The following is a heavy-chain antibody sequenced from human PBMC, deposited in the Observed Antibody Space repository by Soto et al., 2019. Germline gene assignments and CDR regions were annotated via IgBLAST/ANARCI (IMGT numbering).Heavy chain of an antibody. V-gene: IGHV3-23*01. CDR3: AKGSSADGYS. D-gene: IGHD6-13*01. CDR2: ITGDGYTT. Sequence: PGGSLRLSCAASGFTFTNYVMTWVRQAPGKGLEWVSSITGDGYTTFYADSVKGRFTISRDNPKNTLFLQLNSLRAEDTAIYYCAKGSSADGYSWGQGTLVTVSS. CDR1: GFTFTNYV. J-gene: IGHJ5*02.